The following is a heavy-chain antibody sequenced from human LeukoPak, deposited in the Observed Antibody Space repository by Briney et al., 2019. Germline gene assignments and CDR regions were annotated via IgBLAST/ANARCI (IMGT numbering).Heavy chain of an antibody. CDR2: IYYSGST. V-gene: IGHV4-59*01. D-gene: IGHD1-26*01. CDR1: DGSISSYY. J-gene: IGHJ4*02. Sequence: SETLSLTCTVSDGSISSYYWSWIRQPPGKGLEWIGYIYYSGSTNYNPSLKSRVTISVDTSKNQFSLKLSSVTAADTAVYYCARMWEGFDYWGQGTLVTVSS. CDR3: ARMWEGFDY.